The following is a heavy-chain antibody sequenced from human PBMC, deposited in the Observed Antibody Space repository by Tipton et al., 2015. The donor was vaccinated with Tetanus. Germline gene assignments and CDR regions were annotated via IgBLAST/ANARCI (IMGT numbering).Heavy chain of an antibody. V-gene: IGHV1-69*01. CDR3: ARAPSRISRAYDY. CDR1: GGTFTNYA. CDR2: ITPIFGTT. J-gene: IGHJ4*02. Sequence: QLVQSGPEVKKPGSSVKVSCKASGGTFTNYALSWVRQAPGQGLEWVGGITPIFGTTNSAPKFQGRVTITADESTNTAYMELSSLRSDDSAVYYCARAPSRISRAYDYWGQGTQIIVSS. D-gene: IGHD2-21*01.